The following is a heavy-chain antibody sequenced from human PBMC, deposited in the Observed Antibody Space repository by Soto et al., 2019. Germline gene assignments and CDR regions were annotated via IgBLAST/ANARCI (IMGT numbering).Heavy chain of an antibody. CDR1: GFTFSSYA. V-gene: IGHV3-30-3*01. D-gene: IGHD6-13*01. CDR2: ISYDGSNK. CDR3: ARDREEWVIAAASNWYYFDY. Sequence: QVQLVESGGGVVQPGRSLRLSCAASGFTFSSYAMHWVRQAPGKGLEWVAVISYDGSNKYYADSVKGRFTISRDNSKNTLYLQMSSLRAEDTAVYYCARDREEWVIAAASNWYYFDYWGQGTLVTVSS. J-gene: IGHJ4*02.